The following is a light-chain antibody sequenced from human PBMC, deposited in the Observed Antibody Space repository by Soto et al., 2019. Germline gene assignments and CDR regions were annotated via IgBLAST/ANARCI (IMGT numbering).Light chain of an antibody. CDR3: SSYTSSSTRV. CDR2: DVS. Sequence: QCVLTQLVSGTGSPVHWSSISCTGNSSDVGGYNYVSWYQQHPGKAHKLMIYDVSNRPSGVSNRFSGSKSGNTASLTISGLQAEDEADYYCSSYTSSSTRVFGTGTKVTVL. CDR1: SSDVGGYNY. J-gene: IGLJ1*01. V-gene: IGLV2-14*01.